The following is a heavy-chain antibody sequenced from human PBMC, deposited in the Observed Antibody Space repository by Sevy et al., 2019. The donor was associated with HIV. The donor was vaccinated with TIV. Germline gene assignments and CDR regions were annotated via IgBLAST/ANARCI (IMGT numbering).Heavy chain of an antibody. CDR2: ISSSSSTI. CDR1: GFTFSRYS. Sequence: GGSLRLSCAASGFTFSRYSMNWVRQAPGKGLEWVSYISSSSSTIYYADSVKGRFTISRDNAKNSLYLQMNSLRAEDTAVYYCAREGRGASSSWYGTYYFDYWGQGTLVTVSS. J-gene: IGHJ4*02. CDR3: AREGRGASSSWYGTYYFDY. V-gene: IGHV3-48*01. D-gene: IGHD6-13*01.